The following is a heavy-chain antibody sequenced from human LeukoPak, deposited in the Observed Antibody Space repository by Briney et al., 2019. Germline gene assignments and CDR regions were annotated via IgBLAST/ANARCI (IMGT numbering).Heavy chain of an antibody. CDR1: GFTFSSYA. D-gene: IGHD2-8*01. CDR2: VSGTGLTT. J-gene: IGHJ4*02. V-gene: IGHV3-23*01. Sequence: GGSLRLSCAASGFTFSSYAMSWVRQAPGKGLEWVSAVSGTGLTTYYADSVKGRFIVSRDNSKNTVYLQMNSLRGEDAAVYYCAKELMGFDDWGQGTLVTVSS. CDR3: AKELMGFDD.